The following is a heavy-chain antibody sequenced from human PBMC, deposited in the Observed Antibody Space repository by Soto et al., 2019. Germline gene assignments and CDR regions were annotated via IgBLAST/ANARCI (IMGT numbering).Heavy chain of an antibody. D-gene: IGHD5-12*01. CDR3: ARGRPFDYRDFDY. Sequence: PSDTLSLTFTVSGCAVSSYYWSWIRQPPGKGLEWIGYIHDTESTRYNPSLKSRVTISTDTSKDQFSLKLTSVTAADTAMYYCARGRPFDYRDFDYWGQGTLVTVSS. J-gene: IGHJ4*02. CDR1: GCAVSSYY. V-gene: IGHV4-59*02. CDR2: IHDTEST.